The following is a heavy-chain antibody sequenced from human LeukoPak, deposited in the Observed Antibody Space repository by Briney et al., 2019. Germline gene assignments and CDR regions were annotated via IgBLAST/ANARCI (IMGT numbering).Heavy chain of an antibody. Sequence: GGSLRLSCAASGFTVSSNYMSWVRQAPGKGLEWVSVIYSGGSTYYADSVKGRFTISRDNSKNTLYLHMNSLRAEDTAVYYCAIQSGWYYFDYWGQGTLVTVSS. V-gene: IGHV3-53*01. D-gene: IGHD6-19*01. CDR1: GFTVSSNY. J-gene: IGHJ4*02. CDR3: AIQSGWYYFDY. CDR2: IYSGGST.